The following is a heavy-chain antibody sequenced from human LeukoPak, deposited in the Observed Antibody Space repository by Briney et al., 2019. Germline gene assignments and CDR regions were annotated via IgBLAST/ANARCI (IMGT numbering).Heavy chain of an antibody. V-gene: IGHV3-30*18. J-gene: IGHJ4*02. D-gene: IGHD1-26*01. Sequence: GGSLRLSCAASGFTFSSYGMHWVRQAPGKGLEWVALISFDGSSQYYADSVKGRFTISRDNSKNTLYLQMNSLRAEDTAVYFCAKPPEVGATVGYFDYWGQGTLVTVSS. CDR2: ISFDGSSQ. CDR3: AKPPEVGATVGYFDY. CDR1: GFTFSSYG.